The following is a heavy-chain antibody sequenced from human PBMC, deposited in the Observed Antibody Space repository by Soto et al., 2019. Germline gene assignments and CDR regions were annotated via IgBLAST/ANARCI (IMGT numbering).Heavy chain of an antibody. J-gene: IGHJ4*02. D-gene: IGHD3-10*01. V-gene: IGHV1-18*01. CDR1: GYTFSSIG. CDR2: ISPYKGNT. CDR3: ARDLDGSGHYSTNY. Sequence: ASVKVSCKTSGYTFSSIGISWVRQAPGQGLEWMGWISPYKGNTYYAQRLQGRVTMTTDTSTSTAYMELRSLTSDDTAVYFCARDLDGSGHYSTNYWGQGPLVTVSS.